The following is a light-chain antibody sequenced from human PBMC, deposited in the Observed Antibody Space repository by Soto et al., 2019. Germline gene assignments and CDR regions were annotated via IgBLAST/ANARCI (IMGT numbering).Light chain of an antibody. CDR3: QQGYDTPIT. J-gene: IGKJ5*01. Sequence: DIQMNQCPSSVSASVGDRVTITCGASQSISSYLNWYQQKPGKAPKLLIYAASSLQSGVPSRFSGSGSGTDFTLTISSLQPEDFATYFCQQGYDTPITFGQGTRLEIK. CDR2: AAS. CDR1: QSISSY. V-gene: IGKV1-39*01.